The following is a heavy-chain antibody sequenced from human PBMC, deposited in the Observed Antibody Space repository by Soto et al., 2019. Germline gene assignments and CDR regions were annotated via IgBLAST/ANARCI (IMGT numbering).Heavy chain of an antibody. CDR1: GGSFSGYY. D-gene: IGHD3-10*01. V-gene: IGHV4-34*01. CDR2: INHSGST. J-gene: IGHJ6*02. CDR3: ARVSGIYYYGMDV. Sequence: SETLSLTCAVYGGSFSGYYWSWIRQPPGKGLEWIGEINHSGSTNYNPSLKSRVTISVDTSKNQFSLKLSSVTAADTAVYYCARVSGIYYYGMDVWDQGTTVT.